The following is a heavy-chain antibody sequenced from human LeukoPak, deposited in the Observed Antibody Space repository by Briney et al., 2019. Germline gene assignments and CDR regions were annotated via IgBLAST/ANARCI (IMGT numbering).Heavy chain of an antibody. CDR1: GFPFSGYW. V-gene: IGHV3-7*01. Sequence: GGSLRLSCAASGFPFSGYWMTWVRQAPGKGLEWVANINQDGSEKNYVDSVKGRFTISRDNSKNTLYLQMNSLRAEDTAVYYCAKAHSSSWYPHFDYWGQGTLVTVSS. CDR2: INQDGSEK. CDR3: AKAHSSSWYPHFDY. J-gene: IGHJ4*02. D-gene: IGHD6-13*01.